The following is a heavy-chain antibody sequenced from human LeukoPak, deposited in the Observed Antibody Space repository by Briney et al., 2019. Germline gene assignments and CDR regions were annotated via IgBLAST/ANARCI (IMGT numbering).Heavy chain of an antibody. V-gene: IGHV1-69*13. D-gene: IGHD2-2*01. J-gene: IGHJ6*02. Sequence: GASVKVSCKASGGTFSSYAISWVRQAPGQGHEWMGGIIPIFGTANYAQKFQGRVTITADESTSTAYMELSSLRSEDTAVYYCARELSCSSTSCYGDYYYYYGMDVWGQGTTVTVSS. CDR3: ARELSCSSTSCYGDYYYYYGMDV. CDR1: GGTFSSYA. CDR2: IIPIFGTA.